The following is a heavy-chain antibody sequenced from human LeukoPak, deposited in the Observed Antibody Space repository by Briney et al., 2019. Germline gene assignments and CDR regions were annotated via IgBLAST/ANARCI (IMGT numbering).Heavy chain of an antibody. Sequence: ASVKVSCKASGGTFSSYAISWVRQAPGQGLEWMGGIIPIFGTANYAQKFQGRVTITTDESTSTAYMELSSLRSEDTAVYYCARDVTHYYVSSGYGLGYWGQGTLVTVSS. J-gene: IGHJ4*02. V-gene: IGHV1-69*05. CDR1: GGTFSSYA. CDR2: IIPIFGTA. D-gene: IGHD3-22*01. CDR3: ARDVTHYYVSSGYGLGY.